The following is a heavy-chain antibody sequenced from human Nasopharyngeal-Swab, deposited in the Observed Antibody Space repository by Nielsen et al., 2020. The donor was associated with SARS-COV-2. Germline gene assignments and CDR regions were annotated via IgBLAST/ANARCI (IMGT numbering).Heavy chain of an antibody. V-gene: IGHV4-59*12. D-gene: IGHD1-26*01. CDR3: SREVVGGLVDS. CDR1: ARSISSYY. CDR2: FYYSGIT. Sequence: SETLSLTCTVSARSISSYYWSWIRQSPGKGLEWIGYFYYSGITNYNPSLKSLVTILIDTSKNQFSLKLNSVTAADTAVYYCSREVVGGLVDSWGQGTLVTVSS. J-gene: IGHJ4*02.